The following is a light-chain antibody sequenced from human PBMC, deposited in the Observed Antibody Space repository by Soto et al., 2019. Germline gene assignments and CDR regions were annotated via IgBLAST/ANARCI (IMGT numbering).Light chain of an antibody. V-gene: IGKV3-15*01. J-gene: IGKJ4*01. CDR3: QHYGSPFT. Sequence: DIVMTQSPATPSVVAGRRRTLSCRASQRISSNLAWYQQKPGQAPRLLIYGASTRATGIPARFSGSGSGTEFTLTISSMKSEDFAVYYCQHYGSPFTFGGGTKVDIK. CDR2: GAS. CDR1: QRISSN.